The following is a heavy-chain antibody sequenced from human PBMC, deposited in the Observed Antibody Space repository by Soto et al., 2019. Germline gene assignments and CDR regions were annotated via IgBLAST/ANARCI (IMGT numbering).Heavy chain of an antibody. V-gene: IGHV1-18*01. J-gene: IGHJ6*02. CDR3: SRDEYGFDAGYYTMDD. D-gene: IGHD3-9*01. CDR2: INAYSGET. Sequence: QVQLVPSGAEVKKPGASVKVSCRASGYTFPRSGITWVRQAPGQGLEWMGWINAYSGETNYAQKLQGRVAMTRDTATSTGYMELRMLRSDDTAVDDCSRDEYGFDAGYYTMDDWGQGTTVTVSS. CDR1: GYTFPRSG.